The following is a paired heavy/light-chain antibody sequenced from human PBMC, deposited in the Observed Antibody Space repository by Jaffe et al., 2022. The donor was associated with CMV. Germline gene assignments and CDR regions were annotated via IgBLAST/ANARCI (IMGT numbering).Heavy chain of an antibody. CDR3: AKDMRGYDTQYYYYYGMDV. Sequence: EVQLVESGGVVVQPGGSLRLSCAASGFTFDDYTMHWVRQAPGKGLEWVSLISWDGGSTYYADSVKGRFTISRDNSKNSLYLQMNSLRTEDTALYYCAKDMRGYDTQYYYYYGMDVWGQGTTVTVSS. CDR2: ISWDGGST. J-gene: IGHJ6*02. CDR1: GFTFDDYT. V-gene: IGHV3-43*01. D-gene: IGHD5-12*01.
Light chain of an antibody. CDR3: QSADSSGTYS. CDR1: ALPKQY. Sequence: SYELTQPPSVSVSPGQTARITCSGDALPKQYAYWYQQKPGQAPVLVIYKDSERPSGIPERFSGSSSGTTVTLTISGVQAEDEADYYCQSADSSGTYSFGGGTKLTVL. J-gene: IGLJ3*02. V-gene: IGLV3-25*03. CDR2: KDS.